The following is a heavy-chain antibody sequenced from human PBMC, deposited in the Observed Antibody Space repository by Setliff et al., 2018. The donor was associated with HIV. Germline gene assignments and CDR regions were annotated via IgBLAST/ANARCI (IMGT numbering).Heavy chain of an antibody. CDR1: GFSFSNAY. J-gene: IGHJ4*02. CDR3: TTDGGSSSWYVSDFDY. CDR2: IKSKTDGGAI. Sequence: GGSLRLSCAASGFSFSNAYMSWVRQAPGKGLEWIGRIKSKTDGGAIDYAAPVKGRFTISRDDSKTTLYLQMDSLKTEDTAVYYCTTDGGSSSWYVSDFDYWGQGTLVTVSS. V-gene: IGHV3-15*01. D-gene: IGHD6-13*01.